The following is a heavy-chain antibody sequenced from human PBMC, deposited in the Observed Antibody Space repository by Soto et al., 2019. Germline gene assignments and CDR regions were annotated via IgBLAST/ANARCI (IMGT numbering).Heavy chain of an antibody. D-gene: IGHD3-10*01. Sequence: GGSLRLXCAASGFTFSSYSMNWVRQAPGKGLEWVSSISSSSRYIYHADSVKGRFTISRDNAKNSLYLQMNSLRAEDTAVYYCARDIKAITMVRGVLDYWGQGALVTVSS. CDR3: ARDIKAITMVRGVLDY. V-gene: IGHV3-21*01. J-gene: IGHJ4*02. CDR1: GFTFSSYS. CDR2: ISSSSRYI.